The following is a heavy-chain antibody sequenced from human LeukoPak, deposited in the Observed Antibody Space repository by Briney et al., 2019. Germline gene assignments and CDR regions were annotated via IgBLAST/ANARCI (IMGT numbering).Heavy chain of an antibody. Sequence: GGSLRLSCAASGFTVSSNYMSWVRQAPGKGLEWVSVIYSGGSTYYADSVKGRFTISRDNSKNTLYLQMNSLRAEDTAVYYCARAGYYDFWSGYYGDYYYYYMDVWGKGTTVTVSS. J-gene: IGHJ6*03. CDR2: IYSGGST. V-gene: IGHV3-53*01. CDR1: GFTVSSNY. D-gene: IGHD3-3*01. CDR3: ARAGYYDFWSGYYGDYYYYYMDV.